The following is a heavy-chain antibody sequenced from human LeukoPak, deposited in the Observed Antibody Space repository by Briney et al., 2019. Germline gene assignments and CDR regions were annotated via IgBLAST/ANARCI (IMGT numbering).Heavy chain of an antibody. CDR2: ISGGAGGT. D-gene: IGHD2-2*01. CDR1: GITLSNYG. CDR3: AKGRLVPAALLDY. J-gene: IGHJ4*02. Sequence: PGGSLRLSCAVSGITLSNYGMSWVRQAPGKGLERVAGISGGAGGTTYADSVKGRFTISRDNSKNTLFLQMNSLRADDTAVYYCAKGRLVPAALLDYWGQGTLVTVSS. V-gene: IGHV3-23*01.